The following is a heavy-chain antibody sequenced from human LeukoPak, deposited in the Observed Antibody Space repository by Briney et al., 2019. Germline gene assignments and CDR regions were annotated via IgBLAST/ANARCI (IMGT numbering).Heavy chain of an antibody. V-gene: IGHV3-23*01. CDR1: GFIFNSYA. Sequence: PGGSLRLSCVGSGFIFNSYAVTWVRQAPGKGLEWLSGVSGSGGSTFYADSVKGRSTISRHNSQNTLYLQLNTLRADDTAIYYCAKGPHASTWNNWFDPWGQGTLVTVSS. J-gene: IGHJ5*02. D-gene: IGHD6-13*01. CDR2: VSGSGGST. CDR3: AKGPHASTWNNWFDP.